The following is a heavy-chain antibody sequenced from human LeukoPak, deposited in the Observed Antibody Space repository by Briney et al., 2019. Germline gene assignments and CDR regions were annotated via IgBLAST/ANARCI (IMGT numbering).Heavy chain of an antibody. D-gene: IGHD3-9*01. CDR3: AREAGDYDILTGYYGEGDFDY. CDR2: ISAYNGNT. J-gene: IGHJ4*02. Sequence: ASGKVSCKASGYTFTSYGISWVRQAPGQGLEWMGWISAYNGNTNYAQKLQGRVTMTTDTSTSTAYMELRSLRSDDTAVYYCAREAGDYDILTGYYGEGDFDYWGQGTLVTVSS. CDR1: GYTFTSYG. V-gene: IGHV1-18*01.